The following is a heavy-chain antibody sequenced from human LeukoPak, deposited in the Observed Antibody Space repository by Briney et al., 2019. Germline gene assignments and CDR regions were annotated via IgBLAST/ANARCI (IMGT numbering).Heavy chain of an antibody. J-gene: IGHJ4*02. CDR3: ARDGTYYYDSSGYRY. CDR1: GYTFTSYG. V-gene: IGHV1-18*01. Sequence: GASVKVSCKASGYTFTSYGIIWVRQAPGQGLEWMGWISAYNGNTNYAQKLQGRVTMTTDTSTSTAYMELRSLRSDDTAVYYCARDGTYYYDSSGYRYWGQGTLVTVSS. CDR2: ISAYNGNT. D-gene: IGHD3-22*01.